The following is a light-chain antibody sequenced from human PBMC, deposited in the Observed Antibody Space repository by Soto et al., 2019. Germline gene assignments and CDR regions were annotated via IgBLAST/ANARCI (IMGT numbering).Light chain of an antibody. CDR1: QSISNW. CDR3: QQSNAYPYT. Sequence: DIQMTQSPSTLSTSVGDRVTITCRASQSISNWLAWYQQKPGKAPKLLIYHASSLQSGVPSRFSGSGSGTHSSLTISSLQPGDFATYYCQQSNAYPYTFGHGTNLEIK. CDR2: HAS. J-gene: IGKJ2*01. V-gene: IGKV1-5*01.